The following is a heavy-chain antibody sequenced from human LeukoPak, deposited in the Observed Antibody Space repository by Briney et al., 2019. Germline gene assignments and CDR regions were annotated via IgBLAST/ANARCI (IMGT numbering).Heavy chain of an antibody. V-gene: IGHV4-39*07. CDR2: IYYSGST. Sequence: SETLSLTCTVSGGSISSGDYYWSWIRQPPGKGLEWIGSIYYSGSTYYNPSLKSRVTISVDTSKNQFSLKLSSVTAADAAVYYCAREKQQLGTTDWFDPWGQGTLVTVSS. CDR3: AREKQQLGTTDWFDP. CDR1: GGSISSGDYY. J-gene: IGHJ5*02. D-gene: IGHD6-13*01.